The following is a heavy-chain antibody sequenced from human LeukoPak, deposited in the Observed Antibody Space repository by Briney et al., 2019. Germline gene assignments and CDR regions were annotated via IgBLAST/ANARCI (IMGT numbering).Heavy chain of an antibody. CDR1: GFTFSSYG. J-gene: IGHJ4*02. Sequence: GGSLRLSCAASGFTFSSYGMHWVRQAPGKGLEWVAFIRYDGSNKYYADSVKGRFTISRDNSKNTLYLQMNSLRAEDTAVYYCAKDPSSSWYPDETYWGQGTLVTVSS. CDR2: IRYDGSNK. CDR3: AKDPSSSWYPDETY. V-gene: IGHV3-30*02. D-gene: IGHD6-13*01.